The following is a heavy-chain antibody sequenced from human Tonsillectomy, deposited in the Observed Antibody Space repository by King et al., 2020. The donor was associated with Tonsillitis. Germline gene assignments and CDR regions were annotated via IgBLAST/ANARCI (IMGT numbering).Heavy chain of an antibody. J-gene: IGHJ4*02. CDR3: AKESTVTRAFEY. Sequence: VQLVESGGDLVQPGGSLRLSCAASGFSFSSYAMSLVRQSPGTGLEWVSSLSGSGGSTNYADSVKGRFTISRDNSENTLYLQMNNLRAEDTAMYYCAKESTVTRAFEYWGQGTLVTVSS. V-gene: IGHV3-23*04. CDR2: LSGSGGST. D-gene: IGHD4-17*01. CDR1: GFSFSSYA.